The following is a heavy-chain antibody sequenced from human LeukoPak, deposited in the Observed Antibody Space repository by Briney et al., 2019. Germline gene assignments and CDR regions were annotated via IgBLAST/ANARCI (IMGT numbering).Heavy chain of an antibody. J-gene: IGHJ3*02. CDR3: ARSEDYYDSSGYYYPGAFDI. CDR1: GYTFTGYY. D-gene: IGHD3-22*01. V-gene: IGHV1-2*02. CDR2: INPNSGGT. Sequence: ASVKVSCKASGYTFTGYYMHWVRQAPGQGLEWMGWINPNSGGTNYAQKFQGRVTMTRDTSISTAYMELSRLRSDDTAVYYCARSEDYYDSSGYYYPGAFDIWGQGTMVTVSS.